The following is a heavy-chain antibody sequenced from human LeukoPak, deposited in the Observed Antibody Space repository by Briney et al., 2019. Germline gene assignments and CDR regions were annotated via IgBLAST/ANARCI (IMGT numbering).Heavy chain of an antibody. J-gene: IGHJ4*02. CDR1: GGSISSYY. V-gene: IGHV4-59*01. Sequence: SETLSLTCTVSGGSISSYYWSWIRPPPGKGLEWIGYTYHTGSTSYSPSLKSRVTISADTPQNQFSLKLSSVAAAATAVFYVASRELGNDYWGQGTLVTVSS. D-gene: IGHD7-27*01. CDR3: ASRELGNDY. CDR2: TYHTGST.